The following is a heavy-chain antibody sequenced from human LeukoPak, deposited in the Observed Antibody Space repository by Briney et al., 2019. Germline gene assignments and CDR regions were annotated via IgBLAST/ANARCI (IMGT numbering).Heavy chain of an antibody. CDR3: AKATTILGYCSGGSCYGY. V-gene: IGHV3-7*03. J-gene: IGHJ4*02. CDR2: IKEDGSGI. CDR1: GFTFSSYW. Sequence: GGSLRLSCAASGFTFSSYWMSWVRQAPGKGLEWVANIKEDGSGIYYVDSVEGRFTISRDNAKKSLYLQMNSLRAEDTAVYYCAKATTILGYCSGGSCYGYWGQGTLVTVSS. D-gene: IGHD2-15*01.